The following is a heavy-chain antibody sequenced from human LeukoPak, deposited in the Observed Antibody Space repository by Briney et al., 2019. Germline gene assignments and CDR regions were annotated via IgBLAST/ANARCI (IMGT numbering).Heavy chain of an antibody. D-gene: IGHD3-10*01. CDR3: ARAYGSGSYSLLHFDY. Sequence: SVKVSCKASGYTFTSYYMHWVRQAPGQGLEWMGGIIPIFGTANYAQKFQGRVTITADESTSTAYMELSSLRSEDTAVYYCARAYGSGSYSLLHFDYWGQGTLVTVSS. CDR2: IIPIFGTA. J-gene: IGHJ4*02. CDR1: GYTFTSYY. V-gene: IGHV1-69*13.